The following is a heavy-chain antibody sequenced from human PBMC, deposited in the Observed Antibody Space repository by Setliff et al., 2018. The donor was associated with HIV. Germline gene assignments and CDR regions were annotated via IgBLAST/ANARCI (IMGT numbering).Heavy chain of an antibody. J-gene: IGHJ4*02. Sequence: PSETLSLTCSVSGDSISSGGHYWSWIRQSPGKGLEWIGYIHYSGSTYFNPSLKSRVSISTDTSKNQFSLKLTSVTAADTAVYYCASGSGYCKNGNCYIGVHKNPDKYYFDYWGQGTLVTVSS. CDR1: GDSISSGGHY. CDR3: ASGSGYCKNGNCYIGVHKNPDKYYFDY. CDR2: IHYSGST. V-gene: IGHV4-30-4*08. D-gene: IGHD2-8*01.